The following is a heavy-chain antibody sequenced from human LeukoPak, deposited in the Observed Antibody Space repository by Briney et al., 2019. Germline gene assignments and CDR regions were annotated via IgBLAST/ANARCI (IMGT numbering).Heavy chain of an antibody. CDR1: GGSISSYY. CDR3: AREYRVVYYGSGTTPNFYYYGMDV. J-gene: IGHJ6*02. D-gene: IGHD3-10*01. CDR2: IYYSGST. Sequence: SETLSLTCTVSGGSISSYYWSWIRQPPGKGLEWIGYIYYSGSTNYNPSLKSRVTISIDTSKNQLSLKLSSVTAADTAVYYCAREYRVVYYGSGTTPNFYYYGMDVWGQGTTVTVSS. V-gene: IGHV4-59*01.